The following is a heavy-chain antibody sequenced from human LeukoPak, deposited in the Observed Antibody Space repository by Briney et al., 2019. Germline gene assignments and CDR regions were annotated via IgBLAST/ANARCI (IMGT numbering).Heavy chain of an antibody. CDR1: GGSISSGGYS. J-gene: IGHJ5*02. CDR3: ARDFSNRDIVATIESARSNWFDP. CDR2: INHSGST. D-gene: IGHD5-12*01. Sequence: SQTLSLTCAVSGGSISSGGYSWSWIRQPPGKGLEWIGEINHSGSTNYNPSLKSRVTISVDTSKNQFSLKLSSVTAADTAVYYCARDFSNRDIVATIESARSNWFDPWGQGTLVTVSS. V-gene: IGHV4-30-2*01.